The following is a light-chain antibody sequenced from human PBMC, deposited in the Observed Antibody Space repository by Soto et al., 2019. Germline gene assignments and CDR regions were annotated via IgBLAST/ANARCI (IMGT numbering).Light chain of an antibody. CDR3: TSYTSTSTPYV. CDR2: DVY. Sequence: QSVLTQPASGSGSPGQSSTISCAGTSSDVGRYTYVSWYQQHPGKAPKLIIYDVYNRPSGVSNRFSGSKSGNTASLTISGLQAEDEADYYCTSYTSTSTPYVFGGGTKVTVL. J-gene: IGLJ1*01. V-gene: IGLV2-14*01. CDR1: SSDVGRYTY.